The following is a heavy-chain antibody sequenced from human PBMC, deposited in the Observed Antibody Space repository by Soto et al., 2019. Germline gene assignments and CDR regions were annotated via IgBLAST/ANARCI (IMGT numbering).Heavy chain of an antibody. CDR1: GASVNSGSSY. CDR2: LYRSGTT. Sequence: KTSETLSLTCAVSGASVNSGSSYWSWIRQPPGKGLEWIGYLYRSGTTNYNPSLKSRVTISVDTSKSQFSLKLTSVTAADTAVYYCARGEILYDGSGYQPFYLAFWAQRSLVPVSS. CDR3: ARGEILYDGSGYQPFYLAF. V-gene: IGHV4-61*01. J-gene: IGHJ4*02. D-gene: IGHD3-22*01.